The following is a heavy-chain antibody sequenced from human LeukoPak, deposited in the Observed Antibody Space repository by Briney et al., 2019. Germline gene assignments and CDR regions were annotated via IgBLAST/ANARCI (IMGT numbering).Heavy chain of an antibody. CDR2: IASNGGTK. V-gene: IGHV3-64*02. CDR1: GFSFNTYT. D-gene: IGHD2-2*02. CDR3: AREYCTTNNCYNWGLGY. J-gene: IGHJ4*02. Sequence: GESLRLSCAASGFSFNTYTMRWVRQAPGKGLEYVSGIASNGGTKYYTDSVKGRFTISRDNFKNTVYLQMDSLRTEDMAVYYRAREYCTTNNCYNWGLGYWGQGTLVTVSS.